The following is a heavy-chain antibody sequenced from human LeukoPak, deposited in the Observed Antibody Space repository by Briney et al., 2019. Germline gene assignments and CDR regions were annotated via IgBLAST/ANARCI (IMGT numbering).Heavy chain of an antibody. CDR1: GYTFTSYG. V-gene: IGHV1-18*01. J-gene: IGHJ4*02. D-gene: IGHD3-22*01. Sequence: ASVKVSCKASGYTFTSYGISWVRQAPGQGLEWMGWISAYNGNTNYAQKLQGRVTMTTDTSTSTAYMELRSLRSDDTAVYYCARDPGIYYYDSSGYPHFDYWGQGTLVTVSS. CDR2: ISAYNGNT. CDR3: ARDPGIYYYDSSGYPHFDY.